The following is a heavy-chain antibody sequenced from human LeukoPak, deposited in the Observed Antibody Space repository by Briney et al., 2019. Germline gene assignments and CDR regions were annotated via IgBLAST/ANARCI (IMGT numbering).Heavy chain of an antibody. Sequence: SETLSLTCTVSGGSISSYYWSWIRQPPGKGLEWIGYIYYSGSTNYNPSLKSRVSISVDTSKNQFSLQLSSVTAADTAVYYCARHGVDDILTGYYDYWGQGTLVTVSS. J-gene: IGHJ4*02. CDR3: ARHGVDDILTGYYDY. CDR1: GGSISSYY. V-gene: IGHV4-59*08. D-gene: IGHD3-9*01. CDR2: IYYSGST.